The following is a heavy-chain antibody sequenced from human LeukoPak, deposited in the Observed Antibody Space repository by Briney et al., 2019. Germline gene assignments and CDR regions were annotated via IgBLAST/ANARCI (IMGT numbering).Heavy chain of an antibody. Sequence: TSETLSLTCTVSGGSISNYYWSWIRQPAGKGLEWIGRIYSNGDTNYNPSLKSRPTMSVDTSKNQFSLNLYSVTAADTAVYYCARGGTMGNANWFDPWGQGTLVTVSS. CDR2: IYSNGDT. D-gene: IGHD3-16*01. CDR3: ARGGTMGNANWFDP. V-gene: IGHV4-4*07. J-gene: IGHJ5*02. CDR1: GGSISNYY.